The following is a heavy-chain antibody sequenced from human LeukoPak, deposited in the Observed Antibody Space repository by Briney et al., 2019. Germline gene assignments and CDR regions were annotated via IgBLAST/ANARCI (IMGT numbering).Heavy chain of an antibody. CDR3: AREAYYYDSSGYWDAFDI. V-gene: IGHV4-59*12. Sequence: SETLSLTCTVSGGSISSYYWSWIRQPPGKGLEWIGYIYYSGSTNYNPSLKSRVPISVDTSKNQFSLKLTSVTAADTAVYYCAREAYYYDSSGYWDAFDIWGQGTMVTVSS. CDR2: IYYSGST. J-gene: IGHJ3*02. D-gene: IGHD3-22*01. CDR1: GGSISSYY.